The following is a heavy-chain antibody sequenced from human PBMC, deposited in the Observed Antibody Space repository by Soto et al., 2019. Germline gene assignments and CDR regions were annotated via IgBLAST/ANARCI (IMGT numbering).Heavy chain of an antibody. CDR2: ISGSGGST. J-gene: IGHJ4*02. Sequence: EVQLLESGGGLVQPGGSLRLSCAASGFTFSSYAMSWVRQAPGKGLEWVSAISGSGGSTYYAGSVKGRFTISRDNSKNTLYLQMNSLRAEDTAVYYCAKDQYYGSGSYYSPYWGQGTLVTVSS. CDR1: GFTFSSYA. V-gene: IGHV3-23*01. CDR3: AKDQYYGSGSYYSPY. D-gene: IGHD3-10*01.